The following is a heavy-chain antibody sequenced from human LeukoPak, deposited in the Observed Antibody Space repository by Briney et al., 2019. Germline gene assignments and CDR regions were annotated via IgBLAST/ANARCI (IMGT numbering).Heavy chain of an antibody. V-gene: IGHV3-74*01. J-gene: IGHJ4*02. Sequence: PGGSLRLSCAASGFTFSSYWMHWVRQAPGKGLVWVSRINSDGSSTSYADSVKGRFTISRDNAKNTLYLQMNSLRAEDTAVYYCAKDMIWKDFAAGGLFDSWGQGTLVTVSS. CDR2: INSDGSST. CDR3: AKDMIWKDFAAGGLFDS. D-gene: IGHD6-13*01. CDR1: GFTFSSYW.